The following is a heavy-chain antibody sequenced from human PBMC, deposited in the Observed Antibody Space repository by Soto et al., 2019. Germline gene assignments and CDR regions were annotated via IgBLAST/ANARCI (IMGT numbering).Heavy chain of an antibody. CDR1: GNSISDYY. CDR2: IFHNANL. CDR3: ARDVGGTVTLEAAFDF. D-gene: IGHD4-17*01. J-gene: IGHJ3*01. Sequence: VQLLASGPGLVKPSATLSLTCTVTGNSISDYYWSWIRQPPGKGLEWIGYIFHNANLNYNPSLKRRVAMAVDTAKNQFSLRLRSVTAADTALYYCARDVGGTVTLEAAFDFGGQGTMVSVS. V-gene: IGHV4-59*01.